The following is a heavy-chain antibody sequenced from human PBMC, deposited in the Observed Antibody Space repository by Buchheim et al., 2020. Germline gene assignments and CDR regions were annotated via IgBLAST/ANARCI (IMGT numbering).Heavy chain of an antibody. D-gene: IGHD7-27*01. CDR1: GFSLSNHW. V-gene: IGHV3-7*01. J-gene: IGHJ4*02. CDR3: ASWAGRDY. Sequence: EVQLVESGGGLVQPGGSLRLSCAVSGFSLSNHWMTWVRQAPGKGLQWVANINQDGSGKFYVDAVKGRFTISRDGAKNSLYLQMDSLRAEDTAIYYCASWAGRDYWGQGT. CDR2: INQDGSGK.